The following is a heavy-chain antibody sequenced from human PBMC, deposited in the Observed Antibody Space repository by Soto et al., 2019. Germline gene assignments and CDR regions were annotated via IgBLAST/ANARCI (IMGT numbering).Heavy chain of an antibody. CDR2: IIPIFGTA. V-gene: IGHV1-69*12. CDR3: ARDGGAVDHYGDYGWFDP. CDR1: GGTFSSYA. J-gene: IGHJ5*02. Sequence: QVQLVQSGAEVKKPGSSVKVSCKASGGTFSSYAISWVRQAPGQGLEWMGGIIPIFGTANYAQKFQGRVTITADESTSTAYTELSSLRSEDTAVYYCARDGGAVDHYGDYGWFDPWGQGTLVTVSS. D-gene: IGHD4-17*01.